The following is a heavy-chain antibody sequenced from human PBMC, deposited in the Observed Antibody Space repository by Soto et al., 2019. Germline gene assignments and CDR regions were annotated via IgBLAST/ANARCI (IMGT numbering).Heavy chain of an antibody. CDR2: IYYSGST. CDR1: GGSISSYY. CDR3: ARAIAAAGSLVSH. D-gene: IGHD6-13*01. J-gene: IGHJ4*02. Sequence: QVQLQESGPGLVKPSETLSLTCTVSGGSISSYYWSWIRQPPGKGLEWIGYIYYSGSTNYNPSLKSRFTISVDTSKNQFSLKLSSVTAADTAVYYCARAIAAAGSLVSHWGQGTLVTVSS. V-gene: IGHV4-59*01.